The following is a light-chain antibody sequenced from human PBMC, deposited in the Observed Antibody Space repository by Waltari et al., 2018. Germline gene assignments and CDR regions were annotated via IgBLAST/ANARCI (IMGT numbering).Light chain of an antibody. V-gene: IGLV2-23*02. CDR2: EVT. Sequence: QSALTQSASVSGSPGKSITIHCTGTDHDVVTYNFVSGYQQHPGKAPKLMIYEVTKRPSGASNRFSGSKSGNTASLTISGLQAEYEADYYCCSYAGSSISVLFGGGTKLTVL. CDR1: DHDVVTYNF. CDR3: CSYAGSSISVL. J-gene: IGLJ2*01.